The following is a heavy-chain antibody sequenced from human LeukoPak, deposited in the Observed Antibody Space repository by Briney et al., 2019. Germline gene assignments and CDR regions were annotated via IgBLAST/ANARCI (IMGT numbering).Heavy chain of an antibody. CDR3: ASESTVAGNFDY. V-gene: IGHV1-69*05. J-gene: IGHJ4*02. CDR1: GGTFSSYA. CDR2: VIPIFGTA. Sequence: SVKVSCKASGGTFSSYAISWVRQAPGQGLEWMGGVIPIFGTANYAQKFQGRVTITTDESTSTAYMELSSLRSEDTAVYYCASESTVAGNFDYWGQGTLVTVSS. D-gene: IGHD6-19*01.